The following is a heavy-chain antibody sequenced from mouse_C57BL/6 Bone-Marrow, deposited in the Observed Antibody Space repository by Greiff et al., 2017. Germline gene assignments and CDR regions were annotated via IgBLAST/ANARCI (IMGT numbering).Heavy chain of an antibody. V-gene: IGHV4-1*01. CDR2: INPDSSTI. CDR3: ARPSNGCAMDY. J-gene: IGHJ4*01. Sequence: EASGIDFSRYWMSWVRRAPGKGLEWIGAINPDSSTINYAPSLKDKFIISRDNAKNTLYLQMSKVRTEDTALYYCARPSNGCAMDYWGQGTSVTVSS. CDR1: GIDFSRYW.